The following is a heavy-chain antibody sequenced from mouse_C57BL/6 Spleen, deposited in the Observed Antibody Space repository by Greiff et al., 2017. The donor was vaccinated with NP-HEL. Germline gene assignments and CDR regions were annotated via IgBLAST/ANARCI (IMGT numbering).Heavy chain of an antibody. CDR3: ARELLRFAY. J-gene: IGHJ3*01. V-gene: IGHV1-53*01. D-gene: IGHD2-12*01. CDR1: GYTFTSYW. CDR2: INPSNGGT. Sequence: QVQLQQPGTDLVKPGASVKLSCKASGYTFTSYWMHWVKQSPGQGLEWIGNINPSNGGTNYNDKFKSKVTLTVDKSSSTTYMQLSSLTSEDSAVYYCARELLRFAYWGQGTLVTVSA.